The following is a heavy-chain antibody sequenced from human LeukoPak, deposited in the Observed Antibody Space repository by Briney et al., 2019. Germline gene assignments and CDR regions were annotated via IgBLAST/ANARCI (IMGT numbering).Heavy chain of an antibody. CDR3: ARYDSSYSSGWFPRAFFDY. J-gene: IGHJ4*02. V-gene: IGHV4-39*01. D-gene: IGHD6-19*01. Sequence: SETLSLTCTVSGGSISSSSYSWGWIRQPPGKGLEWIGSIYYSGSTYYNPSLKSRVTISVDTSKNQFSLKLSSVTAADTAVYYCARYDSSYSSGWFPRAFFDYWGQGTLVTVSS. CDR1: GGSISSSSYS. CDR2: IYYSGST.